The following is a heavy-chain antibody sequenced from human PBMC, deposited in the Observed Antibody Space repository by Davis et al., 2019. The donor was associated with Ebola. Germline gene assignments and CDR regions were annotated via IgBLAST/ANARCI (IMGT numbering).Heavy chain of an antibody. J-gene: IGHJ3*02. V-gene: IGHV1-2*04. CDR3: ARGYDYGDYVDAFDI. Sequence: ASVTVSCKASGYTFTGYYMHWVRQAPGQGLEWMGWINPNSGGTNYAQKFQGWVTMTRDTSISTAYMELSRLRSDDTAVYYCARGYDYGDYVDAFDIWGQGTMVTVSS. CDR2: INPNSGGT. D-gene: IGHD4-17*01. CDR1: GYTFTGYY.